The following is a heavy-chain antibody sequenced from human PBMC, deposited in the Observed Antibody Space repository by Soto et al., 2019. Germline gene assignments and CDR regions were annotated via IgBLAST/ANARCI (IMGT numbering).Heavy chain of an antibody. V-gene: IGHV3-30-3*01. J-gene: IGHJ4*02. D-gene: IGHD1-1*01. CDR1: GFTFSSYA. Sequence: GGSLRLSCAASGFTFSSYAMHWVRQAPGKGLEWVAVISYDGSNKYYADSVKGRFTISRDNSKNTLYLQMNTLRAEDTAVYYCARSPGRDGYNNFDYWGQGTLVTVSS. CDR2: ISYDGSNK. CDR3: ARSPGRDGYNNFDY.